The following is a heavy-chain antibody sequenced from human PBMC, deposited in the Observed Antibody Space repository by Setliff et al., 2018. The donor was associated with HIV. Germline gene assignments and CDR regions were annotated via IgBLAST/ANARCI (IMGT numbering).Heavy chain of an antibody. CDR1: GGPITSNTYF. Sequence: SETLSLTCSVSGGPITSNTYFWDWIRQAPGKGLEWIGSIYHSGNTYYNPSLKSRVSISVDTSKGQFSLKLTSVTAGYSALYYCARRRGQKATGWYYFDFWGQGALVTVSS. D-gene: IGHD6-19*01. J-gene: IGHJ4*02. CDR2: IYHSGNT. V-gene: IGHV4-39*01. CDR3: ARRRGQKATGWYYFDF.